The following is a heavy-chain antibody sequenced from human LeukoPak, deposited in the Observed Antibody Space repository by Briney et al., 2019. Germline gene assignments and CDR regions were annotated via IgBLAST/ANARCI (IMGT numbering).Heavy chain of an antibody. CDR2: IYTSGNT. V-gene: IGHV4-4*07. J-gene: IGHJ6*03. D-gene: IGHD2-2*03. CDR1: GASISTYY. Sequence: SGPTLVSPSETLSLTCSVSGASISTYYWNWIRQSAGKGLEWIGRIYTSGNTNYNPSLKSRVTMSADTSKNQLSLKLSSVTAADTAVYYCARGGYCSSSSCYPYNMDVWGKGTTVTVSS. CDR3: ARGGYCSSSSCYPYNMDV.